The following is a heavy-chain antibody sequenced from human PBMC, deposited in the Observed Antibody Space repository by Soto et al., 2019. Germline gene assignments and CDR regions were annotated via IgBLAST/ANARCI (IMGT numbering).Heavy chain of an antibody. CDR3: ARELIPNDSGGAYYMDV. CDR1: GFTFSSYY. V-gene: IGHV3-74*01. Sequence: EVQLVESGGGLVQPGGSLRLSCAASGFTFSSYYAHWVRQAPGKGLVWVSRINSDGSIADYADSVKGRFTISSDNAKNTLYLQMNSLRAEDTAVYYCARELIPNDSGGAYYMDVWGKGTTVTVSS. CDR2: INSDGSIA. J-gene: IGHJ6*03. D-gene: IGHD4-17*01.